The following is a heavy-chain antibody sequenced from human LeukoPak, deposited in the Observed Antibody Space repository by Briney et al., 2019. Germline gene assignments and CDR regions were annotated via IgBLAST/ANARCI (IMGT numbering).Heavy chain of an antibody. J-gene: IGHJ4*02. CDR1: GGSISSGFYY. V-gene: IGHV4-61*02. CDR3: ARVDSTAFYAESFDS. D-gene: IGHD2/OR15-2a*01. Sequence: PSETLPLTCTVSGGSISSGFYYWSWIRQPAGEGLEWIGRIHPSGSTNYNPSLKSRITLSLDTSKNQFYLKLTSVTVADTAVYYCARVDSTAFYAESFDSWGQGTLVTVSS. CDR2: IHPSGST.